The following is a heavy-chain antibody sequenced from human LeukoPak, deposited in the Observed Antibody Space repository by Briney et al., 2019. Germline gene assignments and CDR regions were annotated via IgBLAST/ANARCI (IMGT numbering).Heavy chain of an antibody. D-gene: IGHD3-10*01. Sequence: GSLRLSCAASGFTFSSYGMHWVRQAPGKGLEWVAVISYDGSNKYYADSVKGRFTISRDNSRNTLYLQMNSLRAEDTAVYYCAKENTMVRGVIITYFDYWGQGTLVTVSS. V-gene: IGHV3-30*18. J-gene: IGHJ4*02. CDR1: GFTFSSYG. CDR3: AKENTMVRGVIITYFDY. CDR2: ISYDGSNK.